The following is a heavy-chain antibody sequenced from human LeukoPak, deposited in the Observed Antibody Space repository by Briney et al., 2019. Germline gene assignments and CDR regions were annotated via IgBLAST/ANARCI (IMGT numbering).Heavy chain of an antibody. Sequence: QPGGSLRLSCAVSGITFSSYAMNWVRQAPGKGLEWISVISRSGGSTYYADSVKGRFTISRDNSKKTLYLQMNSLRAEDTAVYYCAERWLLYSEPHYMDVWGKGTTVTVSS. CDR1: GITFSSYA. CDR3: AERWLLYSEPHYMDV. J-gene: IGHJ6*03. D-gene: IGHD3-3*01. CDR2: ISRSGGST. V-gene: IGHV3-23*01.